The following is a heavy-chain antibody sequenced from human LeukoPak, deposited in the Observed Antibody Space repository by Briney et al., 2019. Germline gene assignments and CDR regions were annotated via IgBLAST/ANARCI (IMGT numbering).Heavy chain of an antibody. CDR1: GGSFSDHY. V-gene: IGHV4-34*01. D-gene: IGHD6-6*01. J-gene: IGHJ4*02. CDR3: AKGQAIATRSFFWDS. Sequence: SETLSLTCAVYGGSFSDHYWTWIRQPRGRGLEWIAEINHSGRTNYNPSLKGRVIISVDTSKMQFSLNLTSVTAADTALYYCAKGQAIATRSFFWDSWGQGTLVTVSS. CDR2: INHSGRT.